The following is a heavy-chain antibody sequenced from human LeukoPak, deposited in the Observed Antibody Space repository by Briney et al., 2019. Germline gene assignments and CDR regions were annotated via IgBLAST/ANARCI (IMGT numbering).Heavy chain of an antibody. CDR2: IIPIFGTA. D-gene: IGHD3-3*01. CDR1: GGTFSSYA. J-gene: IGHJ6*02. Sequence: ASVKVSCKASGGTFSSYAISWVRQAPGQGLEWMGGIIPIFGTANYAQKFQGRVTITADESTSTAYMELSSLRSEDTAVYYCARARHITIFGVVTHGMDVWGQGTTVTVSS. V-gene: IGHV1-69*01. CDR3: ARARHITIFGVVTHGMDV.